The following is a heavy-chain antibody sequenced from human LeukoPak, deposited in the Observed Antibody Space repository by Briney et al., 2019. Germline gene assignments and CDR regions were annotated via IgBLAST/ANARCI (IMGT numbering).Heavy chain of an antibody. V-gene: IGHV3-7*01. Sequence: PGGSLRLSCAASGFTFSSYWMNWVRQAPGKGLEWVANINQDGSEKYYVDSVQGRFTISRDNAKNSLFLQMSSLRAEDTAVYFCARDPSGVSWYFDFWGQGTLVTVSS. D-gene: IGHD3-10*01. CDR3: ARDPSGVSWYFDF. J-gene: IGHJ4*02. CDR2: INQDGSEK. CDR1: GFTFSSYW.